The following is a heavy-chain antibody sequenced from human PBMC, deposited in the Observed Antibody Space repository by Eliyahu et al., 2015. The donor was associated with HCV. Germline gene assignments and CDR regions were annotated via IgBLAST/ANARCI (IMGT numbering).Heavy chain of an antibody. CDR1: GYTFTSYA. CDR3: ARGGRNWYDV. V-gene: IGHV7-4-1*01. CDR2: QPYTRNP. J-gene: IGHJ5*02. Sequence: QVQLVQSGSELKKPGASVNVSCKAAGYTFTSYAMNWVRQAPGQGLEVDGWVQPYTRNPAYAQGFTGRFVFSLDTSVSTAYLQIRSLVAEDTALYYCARGGRNWYDVWGQGTLVTVSS.